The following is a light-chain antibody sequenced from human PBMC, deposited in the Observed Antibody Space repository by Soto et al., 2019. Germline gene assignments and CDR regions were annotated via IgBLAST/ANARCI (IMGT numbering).Light chain of an antibody. CDR1: SSDVGGSKY. CDR2: EVN. V-gene: IGLV2-8*01. Sequence: QSALTQPPSASGSAGQSVSISCSGASSDVGGSKYVSWYQVQPGKAPKLIIYEVNRRPEGAPYRFSGYKSGNTASLTVWGHQADDEGDYFCSSDADTNNFVFGSGTKLTVL. CDR3: SSDADTNNFV. J-gene: IGLJ1*01.